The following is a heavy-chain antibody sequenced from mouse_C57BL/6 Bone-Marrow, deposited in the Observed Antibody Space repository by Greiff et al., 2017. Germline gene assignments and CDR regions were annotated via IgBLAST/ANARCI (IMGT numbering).Heavy chain of an antibody. V-gene: IGHV1-54*01. CDR3: ARGDGYDAYFDV. D-gene: IGHD2-2*01. J-gene: IGHJ1*03. Sequence: VQLQQSGAELVRPGTSVKVSCKASGYAFTNYLIEWVKQRPGQGLEWIGVINPGSGGTNYNEKFKGKATLTADKSSSTAYMELNSLTSEDSAVYYCARGDGYDAYFDVWGTGTTVTVSS. CDR1: GYAFTNYL. CDR2: INPGSGGT.